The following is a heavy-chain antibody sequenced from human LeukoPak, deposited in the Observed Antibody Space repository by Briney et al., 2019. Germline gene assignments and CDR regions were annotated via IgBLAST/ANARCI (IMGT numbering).Heavy chain of an antibody. J-gene: IGHJ3*02. CDR3: ARGTIAAAGYDAFDI. D-gene: IGHD6-13*01. V-gene: IGHV3-53*01. CDR2: IYSGGST. CDR1: GFTVSSNY. Sequence: SGGSLRLSCAASGFTVSSNYMSWVRQAPGKGLEWVSVIYSGGSTYYADSVKGRFTVSRDNSKNTLYLQMNSLRAEDTAVYYCARGTIAAAGYDAFDIWGQGTMVTVSS.